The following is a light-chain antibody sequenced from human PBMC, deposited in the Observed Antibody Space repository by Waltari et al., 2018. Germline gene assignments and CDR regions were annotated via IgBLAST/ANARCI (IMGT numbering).Light chain of an antibody. CDR3: CSYAGTNTYV. V-gene: IGLV2-23*02. CDR2: EVT. J-gene: IGLJ1*01. CDR1: SGDIGSSNF. Sequence: QSALTQPASLSGSPGQSITISCSGTSGDIGSSNFVSWYQQHPGQAPKVMIYEVTKRPSGVSDRFSGSVSGNTASLTISGLQAEDEAHYYCCSYAGTNTYVFGTGTKVTVL.